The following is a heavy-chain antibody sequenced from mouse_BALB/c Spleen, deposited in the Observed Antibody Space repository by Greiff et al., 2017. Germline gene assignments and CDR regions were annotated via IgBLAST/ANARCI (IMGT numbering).Heavy chain of an antibody. V-gene: IGHV2-3*01. CDR2: IWGDGST. CDR3: ATPLRHYWYFDV. J-gene: IGHJ1*01. CDR1: GFSLTSYG. Sequence: VMLVESGPGLVAPSQSLTITCTVSGFSLTSYGVSWVRQPPGKGLEWLGVIWGDGSTNYHSALISRLSISKDNSKSQVFLQLNSLQTDDTATYYCATPLRHYWYFDVWGAGTTVTVSS.